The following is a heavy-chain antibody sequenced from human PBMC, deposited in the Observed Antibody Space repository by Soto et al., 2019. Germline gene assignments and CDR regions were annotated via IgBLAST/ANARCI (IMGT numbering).Heavy chain of an antibody. CDR2: IYSGGST. V-gene: IGHV3-66*01. CDR3: ASSPSSGGWYYFDY. J-gene: IGHJ4*02. D-gene: IGHD6-19*01. CDR1: GFTVSSNY. Sequence: EVQLVESGGGLVQPGGSLRLSCAASGFTVSSNYMSWVRQAPGKGLEWVSVIYSGGSTYYADSVKGRFTISRDNSKNTLYLQMNSLRAEDTAVYYCASSPSSGGWYYFDYWGQGTLVTVSS.